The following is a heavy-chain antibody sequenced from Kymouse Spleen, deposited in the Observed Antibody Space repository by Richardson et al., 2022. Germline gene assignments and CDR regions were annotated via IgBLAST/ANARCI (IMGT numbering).Heavy chain of an antibody. Sequence: EVQLVESGGGLVKPGGSLRLSCAASGFTFSNAWMSWVRQAPGKGLEWVGRIKSKTDGGTTDYAAPVKGRFTISRDDSKNTLYLQMNSLKTEDTAVYYCTTGIAAAGPFDYWGQGTLVTVSS. D-gene: IGHD6-13*01. CDR1: GFTFSNAW. J-gene: IGHJ4*02. CDR2: IKSKTDGGTT. CDR3: TTGIAAAGPFDY. V-gene: IGHV3-15*01.